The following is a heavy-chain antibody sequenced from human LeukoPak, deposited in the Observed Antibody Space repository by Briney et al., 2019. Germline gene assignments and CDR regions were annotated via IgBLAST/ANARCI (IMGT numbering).Heavy chain of an antibody. V-gene: IGHV3-33*01. CDR3: ASDSSSSWYGGGYFDY. CDR1: GFTFSSYG. D-gene: IGHD6-13*01. CDR2: IWYDGSNK. J-gene: IGHJ4*02. Sequence: GGSLRLSCAASGFTFSSYGMHWVRQAPGKGLEGVAVIWYDGSNKYYADSVKGRFTISRDNSKNTLYLQMNSLRAEDTAVYYCASDSSSSWYGGGYFDYWGQGTLVTVSS.